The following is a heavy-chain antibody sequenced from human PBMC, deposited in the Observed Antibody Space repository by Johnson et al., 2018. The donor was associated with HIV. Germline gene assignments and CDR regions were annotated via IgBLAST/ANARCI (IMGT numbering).Heavy chain of an antibody. CDR3: AREGYSYGYDAFDI. J-gene: IGHJ3*02. CDR2: ISYDGYNK. CDR1: GFTFSKYA. D-gene: IGHD5-18*01. V-gene: IGHV3-30-3*01. Sequence: QVQLVESGRGVVQPGRSPRLSCRGSGFTFSKYAMYWVRQAPGKGLEWMTIISYDGYNKGYADSVKGRFTISRDNSKNTLYLQMNSLRAEDTAVYYFAREGYSYGYDAFDIWGQGTMVTVSS.